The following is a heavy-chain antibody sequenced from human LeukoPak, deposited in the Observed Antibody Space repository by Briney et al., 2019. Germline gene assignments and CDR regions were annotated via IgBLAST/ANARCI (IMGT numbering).Heavy chain of an antibody. D-gene: IGHD1-26*01. Sequence: PGRSLRLSCAASGFTFDDYAMHWVRQAPGKGLEWVSGISWNSGSIGYADSVKGRFTISRDNAKNSLYLQMNSLRAEDTALYYCAKVGTSGGFDYWGQGTLVTVSS. CDR3: AKVGTSGGFDY. J-gene: IGHJ4*02. CDR1: GFTFDDYA. V-gene: IGHV3-9*01. CDR2: ISWNSGSI.